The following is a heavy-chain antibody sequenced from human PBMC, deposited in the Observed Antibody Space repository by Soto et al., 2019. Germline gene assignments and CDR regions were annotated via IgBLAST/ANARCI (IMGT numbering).Heavy chain of an antibody. Sequence: GGSLRLSCAASGFTFSXXSMNWVRQAPGKXLEWVSSISSSSSYIYYADSVKGRFTISRDNAKNSLYLQMNSLRAEDTAVYYCARDREGYDFWSGYISYYYGMDDWGQGTTVTVSS. CDR3: ARDREGYDFWSGYISYYYGMDD. V-gene: IGHV3-21*01. CDR1: GFTFSXXS. D-gene: IGHD3-3*01. J-gene: IGHJ6*02. CDR2: ISSSSSYI.